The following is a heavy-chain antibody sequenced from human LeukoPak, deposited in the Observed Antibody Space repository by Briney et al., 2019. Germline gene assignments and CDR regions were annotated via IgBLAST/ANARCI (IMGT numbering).Heavy chain of an antibody. Sequence: NPSETLSLTCTVSGGSIYSSSYYWGWIRQPPGKGLEWIGTIYYSGSTYYNPSLKSRVTISVDTSKNQFSLKLSSVTAADTAVYYCARKKYYYGSGSYYRNLNWFDPWGQGTLVTVSS. J-gene: IGHJ5*02. CDR3: ARKKYYYGSGSYYRNLNWFDP. D-gene: IGHD3-10*01. CDR1: GGSIYSSSYY. V-gene: IGHV4-39*07. CDR2: IYYSGST.